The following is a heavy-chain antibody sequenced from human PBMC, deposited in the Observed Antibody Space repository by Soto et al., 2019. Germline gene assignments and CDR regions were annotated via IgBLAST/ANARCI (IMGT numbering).Heavy chain of an antibody. CDR1: GGSFSSYA. V-gene: IGHV1-69*13. Sequence: SVKVSCKASGGSFSSYAISWVRQAPGQGIEWMGGIIPIFGTANYAQKFQGRVTITADESTSTAYMELSSLRSEDTAVYYCARDPGWELPYFDYWGQGTLVTVSS. CDR2: IIPIFGTA. CDR3: ARDPGWELPYFDY. J-gene: IGHJ4*02. D-gene: IGHD1-26*01.